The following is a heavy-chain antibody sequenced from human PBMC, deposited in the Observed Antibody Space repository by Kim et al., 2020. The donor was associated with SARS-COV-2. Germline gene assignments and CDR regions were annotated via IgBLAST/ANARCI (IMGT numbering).Heavy chain of an antibody. J-gene: IGHJ5*02. CDR2: IYYSGRT. Sequence: SYYGVWIRQPPGKGLEWMGSIYYSGRTYFNPSLKSRVTISVDTSKNQFSLKLSSVTAADTAVYYCARPLAYYDILTGYHNWFDPWGQGTLAT. V-gene: IGHV4-39*01. CDR3: ARPLAYYDILTGYHNWFDP. CDR1: SYY. D-gene: IGHD3-9*01.